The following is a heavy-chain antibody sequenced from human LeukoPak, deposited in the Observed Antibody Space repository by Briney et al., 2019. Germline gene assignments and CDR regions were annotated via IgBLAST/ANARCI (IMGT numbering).Heavy chain of an antibody. CDR2: ISGSGGST. CDR3: AKDRLIVVVPAAIPSHAFDI. Sequence: GGSLRLSCAASGFTFSSYAMSWVRQAPGKGLEGVSAISGSGGSTYYADSVKGRFTISRDNSKNTLYLQMNSLRAEDTAVYYCAKDRLIVVVPAAIPSHAFDIWGQGTMVTVSS. CDR1: GFTFSSYA. J-gene: IGHJ3*02. V-gene: IGHV3-23*01. D-gene: IGHD2-2*01.